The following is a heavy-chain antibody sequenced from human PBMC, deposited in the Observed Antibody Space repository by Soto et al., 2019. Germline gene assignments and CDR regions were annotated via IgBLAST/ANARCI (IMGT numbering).Heavy chain of an antibody. D-gene: IGHD1-26*01. CDR3: ARARTGVGWDF. Sequence: ASVKVSCKASGYIFSRYAMHWVRQAPGQRLEWMGWINAGNGNTKYSQKFQGRVTISRDTSASTIFMELNSLKSEDTAVYYCARARTGVGWDFWGQGTLLTVSS. CDR1: GYIFSRYA. V-gene: IGHV1-3*01. CDR2: INAGNGNT. J-gene: IGHJ4*02.